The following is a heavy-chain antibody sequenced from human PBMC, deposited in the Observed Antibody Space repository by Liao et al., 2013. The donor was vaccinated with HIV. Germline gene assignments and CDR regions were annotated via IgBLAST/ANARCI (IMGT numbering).Heavy chain of an antibody. CDR3: ARGSGGDDV. J-gene: IGHJ3*01. V-gene: IGHV4-34*01. D-gene: IGHD3-16*01. Sequence: QVQLQQWGAGLLKPSETLSLTCAVYGESFSHYFWNWIRQPPGKGLEWIGEINHSGRTNYNPSLKSRVTMSVDPSKKQFSLKLNSVTAADTAVYYCARGSGGDDVWGQGTLVTVS. CDR2: INHSGRT. CDR1: GESFSHYF.